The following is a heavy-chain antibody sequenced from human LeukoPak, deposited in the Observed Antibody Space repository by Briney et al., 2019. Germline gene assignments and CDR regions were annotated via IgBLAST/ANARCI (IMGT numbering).Heavy chain of an antibody. CDR1: GFTFASYG. CDR2: ITTNGGRT. Sequence: GRSLRLSCAASGFTFASYGMSWVRQAPGKGLEWVSFITTNGGRTSYADSVEGRFTISRDNPRNTLYMQMNSLRDEDTAVYYCAIMHGYYDGTGYWVQWGQGTLVTVSS. CDR3: AIMHGYYDGTGYWVQ. D-gene: IGHD3-22*01. V-gene: IGHV3-23*01. J-gene: IGHJ1*01.